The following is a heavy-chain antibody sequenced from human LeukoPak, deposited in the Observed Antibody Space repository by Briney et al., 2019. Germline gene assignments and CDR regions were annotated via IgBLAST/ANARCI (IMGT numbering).Heavy chain of an antibody. CDR1: GFTFSSYG. Sequence: GGSLRLSCAASGFTFSSYGMHWVRQAPGKGLEWVAFIRYDGSNKYSADSAKGRFTISRDNSKNTLFLQMNSLRAEDTAVYYCAKVNGAYDSSGPSGDSDYWGQGTLVTVSS. CDR2: IRYDGSNK. V-gene: IGHV3-30*02. J-gene: IGHJ4*02. CDR3: AKVNGAYDSSGPSGDSDY. D-gene: IGHD3-22*01.